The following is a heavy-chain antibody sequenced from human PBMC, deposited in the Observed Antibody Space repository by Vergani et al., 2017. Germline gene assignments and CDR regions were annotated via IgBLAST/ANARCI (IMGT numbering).Heavy chain of an antibody. V-gene: IGHV4-59*08. D-gene: IGHD3-22*01. CDR2: IYYSGST. Sequence: QVQLQESGPGLLKPSETLSLTCTVSGGSISSYYWSWIRQPPGKGLERIGYIYYSGSTNYNPSLKSRVTISVDTSKNQFSLKLSSVTAADTAVDYCARRLPYYYDSSGGRSFAFDIWGQGTMVTVSS. CDR3: ARRLPYYYDSSGGRSFAFDI. CDR1: GGSISSYY. J-gene: IGHJ3*02.